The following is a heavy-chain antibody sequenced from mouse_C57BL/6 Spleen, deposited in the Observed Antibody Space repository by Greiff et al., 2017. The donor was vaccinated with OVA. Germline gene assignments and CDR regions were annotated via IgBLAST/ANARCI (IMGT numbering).Heavy chain of an antibody. Sequence: EVQRVESGGGLVQPGGSLKLSCAASGFTFSDYYMYWVRQTPEKRLEWVAYISNGGGSTYYPDTVKGRFTISRDNATNTLYLQMSRLKSEDTAMYYCARQLSLYAMDYWGQGTSVTVSS. V-gene: IGHV5-12*01. J-gene: IGHJ4*01. CDR2: ISNGGGST. CDR3: ARQLSLYAMDY. D-gene: IGHD1-1*02. CDR1: GFTFSDYY.